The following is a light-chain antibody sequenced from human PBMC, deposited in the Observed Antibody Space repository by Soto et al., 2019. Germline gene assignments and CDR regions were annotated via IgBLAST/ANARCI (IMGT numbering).Light chain of an antibody. CDR2: EVS. CDR1: SSDVGGYNY. V-gene: IGLV2-14*01. Sequence: QSALTQPASVSGSPGQTITISCTGTSSDVGGYNYLSWYQQHPGKAPKVMIYEVSNRPSGVSNRFSGSKSGNTASLTISGLQAEDEADYYCSSYTSSSTLLYVFGTGTKVTVL. CDR3: SSYTSSSTLLYV. J-gene: IGLJ1*01.